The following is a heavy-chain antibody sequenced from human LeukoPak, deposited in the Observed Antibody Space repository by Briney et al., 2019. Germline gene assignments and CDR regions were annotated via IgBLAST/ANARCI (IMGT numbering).Heavy chain of an antibody. V-gene: IGHV3-30*18. D-gene: IGHD4-17*01. CDR3: AKTYYGLSDAFDI. CDR1: GFTFSSYG. J-gene: IGHJ3*02. Sequence: GRSLRLSCAGPGFTFSSYGMHWVRQAPGKGLEWVAAISYDGSNKYYGDSVKGRFTISRDNSKNTLYLQMNSLRAEDTAVYYCAKTYYGLSDAFDIWGQGTMVTVSS. CDR2: ISYDGSNK.